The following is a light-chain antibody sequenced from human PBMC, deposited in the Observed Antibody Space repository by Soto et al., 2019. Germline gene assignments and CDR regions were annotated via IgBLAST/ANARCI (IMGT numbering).Light chain of an antibody. V-gene: IGLV8-61*01. J-gene: IGLJ3*02. CDR3: VLYMGTGISV. Sequence: QTVVTQEPSFSVSPGRTVTLTCGLSSGSVSTSYYPSWYQPTPGQAPRTLIYSTNTRSSGVPNRFSGSILENKAALTITGAQAYDESDYYCVLYMGTGISVFGGGTKLTVL. CDR1: SGSVSTSYY. CDR2: STN.